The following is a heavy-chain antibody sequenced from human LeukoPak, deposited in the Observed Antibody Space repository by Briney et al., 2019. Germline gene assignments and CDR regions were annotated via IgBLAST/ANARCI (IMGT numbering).Heavy chain of an antibody. CDR3: ARGGGLDV. Sequence: GGSLRLSCAASGFTFSSYWMNWASQAPGKGLEWVASINHNGNVNYYVDSVKGRFTISGDNAKNSLYLQMSNLRAEDTAVYFCARGGGLDVWGQGATVTVSS. D-gene: IGHD3-16*01. CDR2: INHNGNVN. J-gene: IGHJ6*02. V-gene: IGHV3-7*03. CDR1: GFTFSSYW.